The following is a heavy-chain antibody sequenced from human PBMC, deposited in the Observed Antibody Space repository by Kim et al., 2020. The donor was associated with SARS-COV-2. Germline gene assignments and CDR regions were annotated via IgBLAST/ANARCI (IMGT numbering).Heavy chain of an antibody. D-gene: IGHD3-22*01. V-gene: IGHV3-23*03. Sequence: GGSLRLSCAASGFRFSSYAMSWVRQAPGKGLEWVSVIYSGGSTTYYADSVKGRFTISRDDSKSMLYLQMNSLRADDTAVYYCAKDGGYYGSGGFSRPWAVWGQGTTVTVSS. CDR3: AKDGGYYGSGGFSRPWAV. CDR2: IYSGGSTT. CDR1: GFRFSSYA. J-gene: IGHJ6*02.